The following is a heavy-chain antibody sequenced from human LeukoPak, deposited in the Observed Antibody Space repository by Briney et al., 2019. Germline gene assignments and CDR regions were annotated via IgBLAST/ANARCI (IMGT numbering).Heavy chain of an antibody. CDR1: GYTLTSYG. J-gene: IGHJ3*02. D-gene: IGHD6-13*01. Sequence: GASVKVSCKASGYTLTSYGISWVRQAPGQGLEWMGWISAYNGNTNYAQKLQGRVTIATDTSTRTAYMQLRSLRSDDTAVYYCARAGIAAAPPDAFDIWGQGTMVTVSS. V-gene: IGHV1-18*01. CDR2: ISAYNGNT. CDR3: ARAGIAAAPPDAFDI.